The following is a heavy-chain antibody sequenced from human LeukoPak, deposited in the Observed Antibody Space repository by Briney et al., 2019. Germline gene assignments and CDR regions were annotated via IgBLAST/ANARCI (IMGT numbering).Heavy chain of an antibody. D-gene: IGHD3-22*01. V-gene: IGHV3-21*01. CDR1: GHTFSSYS. Sequence: GGSLRLSCAASGHTFSSYSTNWVRQAPGKGLEWVSSISSSSSYIYYADSVKGRFTISRDNAKNSLYLQMNSLRAEDTAVYYCARDRYYYDSSGYYWVQPFDYWGQGTLVTVSS. CDR3: ARDRYYYDSSGYYWVQPFDY. CDR2: ISSSSSYI. J-gene: IGHJ4*02.